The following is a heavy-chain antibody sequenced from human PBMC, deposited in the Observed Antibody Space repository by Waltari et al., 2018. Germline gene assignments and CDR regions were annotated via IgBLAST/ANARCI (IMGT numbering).Heavy chain of an antibody. Sequence: QVQLQESGPGLVKPSATLSLTCAVSGYSISRGYYWGWIRQPPGKGLEWIGSIYHSGSTYYNPSLKSRVTISVDTSKNQFSLKLSSVTAADTAVYYCATTHNLEWLSPGPNWFDPWGQGTLVTVSS. J-gene: IGHJ5*02. CDR1: GYSISRGYY. V-gene: IGHV4-38-2*01. CDR3: ATTHNLEWLSPGPNWFDP. D-gene: IGHD3-3*01. CDR2: IYHSGST.